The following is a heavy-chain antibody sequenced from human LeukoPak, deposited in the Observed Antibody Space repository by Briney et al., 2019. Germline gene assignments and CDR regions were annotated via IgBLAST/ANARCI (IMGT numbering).Heavy chain of an antibody. V-gene: IGHV3-33*01. CDR2: IWYDGSNK. CDR3: AGGEYDFWSGYYLGGLY. J-gene: IGHJ4*02. Sequence: PGRSLRLSCAASGFTFSSYGMHGVRQAPGKGLEWVAVIWYDGSNKYYADSVKGRFTISRDNSKNTLYLQMNSLRAEDTAVYYCAGGEYDFWSGYYLGGLYWGQGTLVTVSS. CDR1: GFTFSSYG. D-gene: IGHD3-3*01.